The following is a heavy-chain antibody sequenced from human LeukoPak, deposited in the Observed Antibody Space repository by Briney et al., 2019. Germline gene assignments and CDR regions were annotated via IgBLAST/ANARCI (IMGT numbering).Heavy chain of an antibody. V-gene: IGHV4-59*12. CDR2: IYYTGIT. Sequence: SETLSLTCTVSGGSISSYYWSWIRQPPGKGLEWIGYIYYTGITNYNPSLKSRVTISVDTSKNQFSLKLSSVTAADTAVYYCARSGYSSGPTGYFDLWGRGTLVTVSS. D-gene: IGHD6-19*01. J-gene: IGHJ2*01. CDR3: ARSGYSSGPTGYFDL. CDR1: GGSISSYY.